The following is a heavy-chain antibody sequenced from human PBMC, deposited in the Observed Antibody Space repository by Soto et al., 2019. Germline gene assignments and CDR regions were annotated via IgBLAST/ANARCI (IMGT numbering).Heavy chain of an antibody. D-gene: IGHD6-13*01. CDR3: AKEGYSSSWNYLYFDP. CDR1: GFTFSSYG. J-gene: IGHJ2*01. V-gene: IGHV3-30*18. Sequence: QVQLVESGGGVVQPGRSLRLSCAASGFTFSSYGMHWVRQAPGKGLEWVAVISYDGSNKYYADSVKGRFTISRDNSKNTLYLQMNSLRAEDTAVYYFAKEGYSSSWNYLYFDPWGRGPLVTVSS. CDR2: ISYDGSNK.